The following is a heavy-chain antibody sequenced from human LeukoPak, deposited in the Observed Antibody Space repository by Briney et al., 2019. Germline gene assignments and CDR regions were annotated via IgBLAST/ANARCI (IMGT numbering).Heavy chain of an antibody. CDR1: GGSFNGYY. Sequence: SETLSLTCGVYGGSFNGYYWTWLRQPPGRGVEWIGEINQSGNTNYNPSLKSRVTISVDTSKKQFSLKLRSVTAADTALYYCATKYSLAVAANPPYFDYWGQGTLVTVSS. CDR3: ATKYSLAVAANPPYFDY. CDR2: INQSGNT. D-gene: IGHD6-19*01. J-gene: IGHJ4*02. V-gene: IGHV4-34*01.